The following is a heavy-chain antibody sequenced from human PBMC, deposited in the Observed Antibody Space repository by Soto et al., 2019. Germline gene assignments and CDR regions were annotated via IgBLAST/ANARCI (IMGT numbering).Heavy chain of an antibody. V-gene: IGHV4-30-4*01. CDR2: IIDSWST. D-gene: IGHD2-8*01. CDR3: AREIMPLTNDLYFDL. J-gene: IGHJ2*01. CDR1: GGSISGGVHS. Sequence: QVQLQESGPGLVKPSETLSLTCTVSGGSISGGVHSWSWIRQPPGKGLEWIGHIIDSWSTYSNPSLKRRLTISVDTSKNQFSLRLSSVTAADTAVYYCAREIMPLTNDLYFDLWGRGTLVTVSS.